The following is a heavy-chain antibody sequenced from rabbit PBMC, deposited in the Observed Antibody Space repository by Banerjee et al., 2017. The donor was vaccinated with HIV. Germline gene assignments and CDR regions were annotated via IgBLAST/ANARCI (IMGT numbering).Heavy chain of an antibody. CDR3: AINTPHYGGYGGSNL. D-gene: IGHD2-1*01. J-gene: IGHJ4*01. Sequence: QEQLVESGGGLVQPGGSLKLSCKASGIDFSSYYYMCWVRQAPGKGLEVVACIITSSGSTWYASWVNGRFTISKSTSLNTVDLKMTSLTAADTATYFCAINTPHYGGYGGSNLWGPGTLVTVS. CDR2: IITSSGST. V-gene: IGHV1S43*01. CDR1: GIDFSSYYY.